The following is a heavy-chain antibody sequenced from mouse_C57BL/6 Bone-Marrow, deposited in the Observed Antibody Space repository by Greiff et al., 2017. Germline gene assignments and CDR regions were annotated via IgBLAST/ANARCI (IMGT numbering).Heavy chain of an antibody. CDR3: ARHGYYYGSRDWYFDV. V-gene: IGHV1-62-2*01. J-gene: IGHJ1*03. D-gene: IGHD1-1*01. CDR1: GYTFTEYT. Sequence: VQLQQSGAELVKPGASVKLSCKASGYTFTEYTIHWVKQRSGQGLEWIGWFYPGSGSIKYNEKFKDKATLTADKSYSTVYMELSRMTSEDSAVYFCARHGYYYGSRDWYFDVWGTGTTVTVSS. CDR2: FYPGSGSI.